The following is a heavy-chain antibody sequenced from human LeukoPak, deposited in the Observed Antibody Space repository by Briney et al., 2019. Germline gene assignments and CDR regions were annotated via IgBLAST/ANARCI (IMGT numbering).Heavy chain of an antibody. CDR3: ANYYDSSGYFDAFDI. CDR1: GFTFDDYA. V-gene: IGHV3-9*01. CDR2: ISWNSGSI. J-gene: IGHJ3*02. D-gene: IGHD3-22*01. Sequence: GGSLRLSCAASGFTFDDYAMHWVRQAPGKGLEWVSGISWNSGSIGYADSVKGRFTISRDNSKNTLYLQMNSLRAEDTAVYYCANYYDSSGYFDAFDIWGQGTMVTVSS.